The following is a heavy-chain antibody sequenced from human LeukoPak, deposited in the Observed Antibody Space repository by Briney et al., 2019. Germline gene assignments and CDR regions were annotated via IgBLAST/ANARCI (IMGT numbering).Heavy chain of an antibody. J-gene: IGHJ4*02. CDR2: ISSSSSYI. D-gene: IGHD3-9*01. CDR3: ARGSYDILTGYYQYYFDY. Sequence: PGGSLRLSCAASGFTFSSYSMNWVRQAPGKGLEWVSSISSSSSYIYYADSVKGRFTIPRDNAKNSLYLQMNSLRAEDTAVYYCARGSYDILTGYYQYYFDYWGQGTLVTVSS. V-gene: IGHV3-21*01. CDR1: GFTFSSYS.